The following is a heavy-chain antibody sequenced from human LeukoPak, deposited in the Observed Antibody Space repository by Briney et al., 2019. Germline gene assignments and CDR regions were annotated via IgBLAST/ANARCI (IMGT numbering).Heavy chain of an antibody. J-gene: IGHJ4*02. D-gene: IGHD5-24*01. CDR3: ARRLNGMATIARYFDY. CDR1: GGSISSSSYY. V-gene: IGHV4-39*01. Sequence: PSETLSFTCAASGGSISSSSYYWAWMRQPPGEGLERIGNIYYSGSTYSNPSLKGRVTISVDTSKDQFSLSVTSITAADTAVYYCARRLNGMATIARYFDYWGQGTLVTVSS. CDR2: IYYSGST.